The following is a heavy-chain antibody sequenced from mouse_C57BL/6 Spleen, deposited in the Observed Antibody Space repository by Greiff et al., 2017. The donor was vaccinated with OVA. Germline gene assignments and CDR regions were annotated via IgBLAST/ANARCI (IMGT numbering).Heavy chain of an antibody. J-gene: IGHJ2*01. V-gene: IGHV1-52*01. Sequence: QVQLQQPGAELVRPGSSVKLSCKASGYTFTSYWMHWVKQRPIQGLEWIGNIDPSDSETHYNQKFKDKATLTVDKSSSTAYMQLSSLTSEDSAVYYCAIDYEYDEYYFDYWGQGTTLTVSS. CDR3: AIDYEYDEYYFDY. D-gene: IGHD2-4*01. CDR1: GYTFTSYW. CDR2: IDPSDSET.